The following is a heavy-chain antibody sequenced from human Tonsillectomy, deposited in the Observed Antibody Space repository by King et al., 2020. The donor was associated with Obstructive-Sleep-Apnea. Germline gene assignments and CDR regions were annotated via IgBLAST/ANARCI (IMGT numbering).Heavy chain of an antibody. Sequence: VQLQQWGAGLWKPSETLSLTCAVYGGSFTDDYWTWVREPPGKGLEWIGEINHSGSTNYNPSLKSRVTISVDMSKNQFSLKLTSVTAADTAVYYCARGSGAAAVNWFDPWGQGALVTVSS. V-gene: IGHV4-34*01. J-gene: IGHJ5*02. CDR1: GGSFTDDY. D-gene: IGHD6-13*01. CDR3: ARGSGAAAVNWFDP. CDR2: INHSGST.